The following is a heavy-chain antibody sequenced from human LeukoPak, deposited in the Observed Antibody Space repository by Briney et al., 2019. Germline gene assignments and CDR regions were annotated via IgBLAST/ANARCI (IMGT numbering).Heavy chain of an antibody. CDR1: GYSISSGYY. D-gene: IGHD6-6*01. CDR3: ARGSRPSSSSRYYYYMDV. CDR2: IYHSGST. J-gene: IGHJ6*03. Sequence: TETLSLTCTVSGYSISSGYYWGWIRQPPGKGLEWIASIYHSGSTYYNPSLKSRVTISVDTSKNQFSLKLSSVTAADTAVYYCARGSRPSSSSRYYYYMDVWGKGTTVTASS. V-gene: IGHV4-38-2*02.